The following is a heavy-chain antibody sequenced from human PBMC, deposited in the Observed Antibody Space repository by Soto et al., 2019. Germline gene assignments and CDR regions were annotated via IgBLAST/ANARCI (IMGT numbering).Heavy chain of an antibody. CDR2: ISYDGSNK. CDR3: ARADWIQLLADAFDI. D-gene: IGHD5-18*01. J-gene: IGHJ3*02. CDR1: GFTLSSYA. Sequence: QVHLVESGGGVVQPGRSLRLTCAASGFTLSSYAMHWVRQAPGKGLEWVAVISYDGSNKYYADSVKGRFTISRDNSKNTLYLQMNSLRAEDTAVYYCARADWIQLLADAFDIWGQGTMVTVSS. V-gene: IGHV3-30-3*01.